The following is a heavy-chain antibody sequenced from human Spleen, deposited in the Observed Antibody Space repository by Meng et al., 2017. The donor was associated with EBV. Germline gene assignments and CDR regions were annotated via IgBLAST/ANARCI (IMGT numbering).Heavy chain of an antibody. D-gene: IGHD5-12*01. V-gene: IGHV4-39*01. J-gene: IGHJ4*02. Sequence: RLQESGPGVGKPSDPPSLTCPVSGGSMSSSSYYWGRIRQPPGKGLEWIGNIYYSGSTYYNPSLKSRVTISVDTSKNQFSLKLSSVTAADTAVYYCASLYDSGYDFDYWGQGTLVTVSS. CDR3: ASLYDSGYDFDY. CDR1: GGSMSSSSYY. CDR2: IYYSGST.